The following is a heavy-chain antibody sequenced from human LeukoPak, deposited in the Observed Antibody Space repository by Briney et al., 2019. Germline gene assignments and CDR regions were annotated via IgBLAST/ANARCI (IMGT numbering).Heavy chain of an antibody. Sequence: LSETLSLTCAVYGGSFSGYYWSWIRQPPGKGLEWIGEINHSGSTNYNPSLKSRVTISVDTSKNQFSLKLSSVTAADTAVYYCARHPSITMIVVVPRGYFDYWGQGTLVTVSS. V-gene: IGHV4-34*01. CDR3: ARHPSITMIVVVPRGYFDY. J-gene: IGHJ4*02. CDR2: INHSGST. CDR1: GGSFSGYY. D-gene: IGHD3-22*01.